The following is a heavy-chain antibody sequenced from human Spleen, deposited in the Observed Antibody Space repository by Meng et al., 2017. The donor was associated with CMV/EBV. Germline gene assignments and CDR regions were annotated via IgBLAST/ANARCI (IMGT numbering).Heavy chain of an antibody. Sequence: KPTQNVHLHCTVSWCALSNRRVGVGWIRQPPGNALEWLALIYCDDYKHYSPSVKRMHTITKDTTKNQVILTMPKIDPVDTATYHCAHTLYNYDGSGYHHYWGQVTLVTVSS. J-gene: IGHJ4*02. CDR2: IYCDDYK. D-gene: IGHD3-22*01. CDR1: WCALSNRRVG. V-gene: IGHV2-5*02. CDR3: AHTLYNYDGSGYHHY.